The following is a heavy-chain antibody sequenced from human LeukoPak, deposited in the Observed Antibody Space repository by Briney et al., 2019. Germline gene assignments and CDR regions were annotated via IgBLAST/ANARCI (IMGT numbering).Heavy chain of an antibody. J-gene: IGHJ5*02. Sequence: GGSLRLSCAASGFTFSSYEMNWVRQAPGKGLEWVSYISSSGSTIYYADSVKGRFTISRDNAKNSLYLQMNSLRAEDTAVYYCARDHLAYCGGDCYSSSWFDPWGQGTLVTVSS. CDR1: GFTFSSYE. CDR2: ISSSGSTI. D-gene: IGHD2-21*02. V-gene: IGHV3-48*03. CDR3: ARDHLAYCGGDCYSSSWFDP.